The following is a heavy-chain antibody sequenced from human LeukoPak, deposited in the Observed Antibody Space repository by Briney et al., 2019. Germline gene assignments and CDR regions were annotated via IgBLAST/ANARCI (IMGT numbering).Heavy chain of an antibody. CDR1: GYTLTELS. CDR2: FDPEDGET. D-gene: IGHD1-14*01. J-gene: IGHJ6*03. Sequence: ASVKVSCKVSGYTLTELSMHWVRQAPGKGLEWMGGFDPEDGETIYAQKFQGRVTMTEDTSTDTAYMELSSLRSEDTAVYYCATPTGYYYYYYMDVWGKGTTVTVSS. V-gene: IGHV1-24*01. CDR3: ATPTGYYYYYYMDV.